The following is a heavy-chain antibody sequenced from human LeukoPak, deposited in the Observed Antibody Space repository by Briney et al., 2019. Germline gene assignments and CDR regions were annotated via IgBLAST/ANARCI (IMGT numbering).Heavy chain of an antibody. Sequence: GGSLRLSCAASGFTFSSYAMSWVRQAPGKGLAWVSTISGGSGSTYCADSVKGRFTISRDNSKNTLYLQMNSLRDEDTAVYYCAKLEGIDSSGYYYNWGQGTLVTVSS. CDR3: AKLEGIDSSGYYYN. J-gene: IGHJ4*02. V-gene: IGHV3-23*01. CDR1: GFTFSSYA. CDR2: ISGGSGST. D-gene: IGHD3-22*01.